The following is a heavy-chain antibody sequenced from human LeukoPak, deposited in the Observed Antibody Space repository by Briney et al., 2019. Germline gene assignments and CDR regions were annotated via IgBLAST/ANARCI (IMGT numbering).Heavy chain of an antibody. Sequence: GGSLRLSCAASGFTFSTYAMHWVRQAPGKGLEWVAVISYDGSSKYYADSVKGRFTISRDNAKNSLYLQMNSLRAEDTAVYYCATSYDSSGYYIFFDYWGQGTLVTVSS. CDR2: ISYDGSSK. J-gene: IGHJ4*02. V-gene: IGHV3-30*04. CDR3: ATSYDSSGYYIFFDY. CDR1: GFTFSTYA. D-gene: IGHD3-22*01.